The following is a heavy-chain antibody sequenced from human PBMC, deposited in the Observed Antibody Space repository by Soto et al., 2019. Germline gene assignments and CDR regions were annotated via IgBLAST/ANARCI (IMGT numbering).Heavy chain of an antibody. CDR2: ISWNGGSI. CDR3: AKDIAGRGYFYYYYGMDV. D-gene: IGHD3-10*01. CDR1: GFIFDYYA. J-gene: IGHJ6*02. V-gene: IGHV3-9*01. Sequence: GGSLRLSCAASGFIFDYYAMRWVRQAPGKGLEWVSCISWNGGSIDYADSVKARFTISRDNAKNSLYLQMNSLRAEDTALYYCAKDIAGRGYFYYYYGMDVWGQGTTVTVSS.